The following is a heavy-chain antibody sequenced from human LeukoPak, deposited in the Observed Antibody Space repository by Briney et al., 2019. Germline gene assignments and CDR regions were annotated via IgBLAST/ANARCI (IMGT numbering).Heavy chain of an antibody. CDR3: ARDRAKDFDFWSAYYDY. CDR2: INPNSGGT. Sequence: SEKVSCKASGYTFTGYYMHWVRQAPGQGLEWMGWINPNSGGTNYAQKFQGRVTMTRDTSISTAYMELSRLRSYDTAVYYCARDRAKDFDFWSAYYDYWGQGTLVTVSS. D-gene: IGHD3-3*01. V-gene: IGHV1-2*02. CDR1: GYTFTGYY. J-gene: IGHJ4*02.